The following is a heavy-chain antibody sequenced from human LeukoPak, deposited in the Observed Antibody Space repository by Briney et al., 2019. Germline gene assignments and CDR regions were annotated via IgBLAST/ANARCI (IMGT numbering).Heavy chain of an antibody. V-gene: IGHV3-23*01. CDR1: GFTFSTYG. D-gene: IGHD6-13*01. CDR3: AKLGY. CDR2: VSGATGNS. Sequence: GGSLRLSCAASGFTFSTYGMNWVRQAPGKGLEWVSSVSGATGNSYYVGSVKGRFTISRDDSKNTLYLQMNSLRAEDTAVYYCAKLGYWGQGTLVTVSS. J-gene: IGHJ4*02.